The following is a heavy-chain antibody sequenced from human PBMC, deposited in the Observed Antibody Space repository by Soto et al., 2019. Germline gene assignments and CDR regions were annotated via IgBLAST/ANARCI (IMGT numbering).Heavy chain of an antibody. Sequence: SETLSLTCTVSGGSISPYYWSWIRQSPGKGLEWIGYIYYSGSTNYNPSLKSRVTISVDTSKNQFSLKVNSVTAADTAVYFCARGSSSMTFFGVYIYDFDYWGQGTLVTVSS. J-gene: IGHJ4*02. V-gene: IGHV4-59*01. D-gene: IGHD3-3*01. CDR2: IYYSGST. CDR1: GGSISPYY. CDR3: ARGSSSMTFFGVYIYDFDY.